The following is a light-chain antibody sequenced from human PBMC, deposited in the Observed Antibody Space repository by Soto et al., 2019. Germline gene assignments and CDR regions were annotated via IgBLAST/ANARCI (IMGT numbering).Light chain of an antibody. CDR3: QQGVT. Sequence: DIVLTQSPGTLSLSPGERATLSCRASQSLTTNYLAWYQQKPGQAPRLLIYDASSRATGIPDRFSGSGSGTHFTLTIARLEPEDFSLFYCQQGVTFGGGTKVEIK. CDR2: DAS. J-gene: IGKJ4*01. CDR1: QSLTTNY. V-gene: IGKV3-20*01.